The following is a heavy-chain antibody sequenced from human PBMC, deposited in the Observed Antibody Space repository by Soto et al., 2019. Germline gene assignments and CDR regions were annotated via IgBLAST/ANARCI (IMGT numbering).Heavy chain of an antibody. Sequence: PSETLSLTCAFYVGSFSDYYWSWIRHPPGEGLEWIGEINHSGRANYNPSLKSRVTISVDTSKNQFSLKLSSVTAADTAVYYCAREAPVDSNTREFDYWGQGALVTVSS. J-gene: IGHJ4*02. CDR3: AREAPVDSNTREFDY. CDR2: INHSGRA. D-gene: IGHD3-9*01. V-gene: IGHV4-34*01. CDR1: VGSFSDYY.